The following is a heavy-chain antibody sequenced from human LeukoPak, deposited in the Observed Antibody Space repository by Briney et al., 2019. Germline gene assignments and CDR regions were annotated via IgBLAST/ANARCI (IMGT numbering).Heavy chain of an antibody. D-gene: IGHD2-2*01. CDR2: ISGSGGST. Sequence: GGSLRLSCAAYGFTFSSYAMSWVRQAPGKGLEWVSAISGSGGSTYYADSVKGRFTISRDNSKNTLYLQMNSLRAEDTAVYYCAKDGPQSEYQPLGSSDYWGQGTLVTVSS. V-gene: IGHV3-23*01. CDR1: GFTFSSYA. CDR3: AKDGPQSEYQPLGSSDY. J-gene: IGHJ4*02.